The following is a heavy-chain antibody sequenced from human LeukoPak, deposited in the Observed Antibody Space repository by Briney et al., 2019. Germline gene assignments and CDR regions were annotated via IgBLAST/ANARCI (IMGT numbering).Heavy chain of an antibody. D-gene: IGHD5-24*01. J-gene: IGHJ4*02. V-gene: IGHV4-39*01. CDR1: GGSISSSSYY. CDR2: IYYSAST. Sequence: SSETLSLTCTVSGGSISSSSYYWGWIRQPPGKGLEWIGSIYYSASTYYNPSLKSRVTISVDTSKNQFSLKLTSVTAADTAVCYCARPSGEAYKEPFDYWGQGTLVTVSS. CDR3: ARPSGEAYKEPFDY.